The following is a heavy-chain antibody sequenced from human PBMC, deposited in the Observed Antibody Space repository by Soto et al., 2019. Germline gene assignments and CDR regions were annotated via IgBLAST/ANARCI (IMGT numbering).Heavy chain of an antibody. CDR1: GGSFSGYY. J-gene: IGHJ4*02. CDR2: INHSGST. D-gene: IGHD6-6*01. CDR3: ARGRVAARSGNYDY. Sequence: RLSETLSLTCAVYGGSFSGYYWSWIRQPPGKGLEWIGEINHSGSTNYNPSLKSRVTISVDTSKNQFSLKLSSVTAADTAVYYCARGRVAARSGNYDYWGQGTLVTVSS. V-gene: IGHV4-34*01.